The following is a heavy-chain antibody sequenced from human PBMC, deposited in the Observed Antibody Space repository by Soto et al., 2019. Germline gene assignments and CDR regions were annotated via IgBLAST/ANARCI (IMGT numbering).Heavy chain of an antibody. CDR1: GGSISSYY. Sequence: SETLSLTCTVSGGSISSYYWSWIRQPAGKGLEWIGRIYTSGSTNYNPSLKSRVTMSVDTSKNQFSLKLSSVTAADTAVYYCARDLGATPRLTGTTAYYYYYGMDVWGKGTRVTVSS. V-gene: IGHV4-4*07. J-gene: IGHJ6*04. CDR2: IYTSGST. CDR3: ARDLGATPRLTGTTAYYYYYGMDV. D-gene: IGHD1-7*01.